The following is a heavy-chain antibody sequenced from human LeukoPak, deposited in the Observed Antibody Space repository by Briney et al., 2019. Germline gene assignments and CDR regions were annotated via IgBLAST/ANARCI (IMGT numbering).Heavy chain of an antibody. D-gene: IGHD2-21*02. CDR2: IRDHGNNE. Sequence: PGGSLRLSCAASGFTFSGYGMHWVRQAPGKGLEWVTLIRDHGNNEYYADSVKGRFTVSRDNSKNMLYLQMNSLRAEDTAMYYCAREVVVTAFDYWGQGTLVTVSS. V-gene: IGHV3-30*02. CDR3: AREVVVTAFDY. J-gene: IGHJ4*02. CDR1: GFTFSGYG.